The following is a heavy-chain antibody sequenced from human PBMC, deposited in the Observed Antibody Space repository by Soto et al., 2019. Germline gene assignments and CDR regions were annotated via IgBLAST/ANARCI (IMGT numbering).Heavy chain of an antibody. Sequence: GSLRLSCAASGFTFSSYGMHWVRQAPGKGLEWVAVISYDGSNKYYADSVKGRFTISRDNSKNTLYLQMNSLRAEDTAVYYCAKDSIRAVAGPPQYYYYGMDVWGQGTTVTVSS. CDR3: AKDSIRAVAGPPQYYYYGMDV. V-gene: IGHV3-30*18. J-gene: IGHJ6*02. CDR1: GFTFSSYG. CDR2: ISYDGSNK. D-gene: IGHD6-19*01.